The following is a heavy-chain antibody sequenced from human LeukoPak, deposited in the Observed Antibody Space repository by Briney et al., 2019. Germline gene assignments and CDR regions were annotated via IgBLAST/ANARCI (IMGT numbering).Heavy chain of an antibody. D-gene: IGHD2-2*01. CDR2: IIPIFGTA. CDR1: GGTFSSYA. V-gene: IGHV1-69*05. CDR3: ARAQRYPLAFDI. Sequence: SVKVSCKASGGTFSSYAISWVRQAPGQGLEWMGGIIPIFGTANYAQKFQGRVTITTDESTSTAYMELSSLRSEDTAVYYCARAQRYPLAFDIWGQGTMVTVSS. J-gene: IGHJ3*02.